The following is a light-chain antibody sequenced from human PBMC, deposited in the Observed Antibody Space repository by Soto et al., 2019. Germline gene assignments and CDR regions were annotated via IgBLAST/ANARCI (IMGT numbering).Light chain of an antibody. Sequence: EIVLTQSPATLSLSPGERATLSCRASQSVSSYLAWYQQKPGQAPRLLIYDASNRATGIPARFSGSGSGTDLTLTISSLAPEDFAVYYCQQRSNWPGTYGQGTKVEIK. J-gene: IGKJ1*01. CDR3: QQRSNWPGT. CDR2: DAS. CDR1: QSVSSY. V-gene: IGKV3-11*01.